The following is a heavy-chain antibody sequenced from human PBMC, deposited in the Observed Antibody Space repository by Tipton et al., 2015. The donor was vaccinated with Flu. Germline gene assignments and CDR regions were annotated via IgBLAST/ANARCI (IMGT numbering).Heavy chain of an antibody. CDR2: ISSSGSTI. J-gene: IGHJ3*01. Sequence: SLRLSCAASGFTFSSYEMNWVRQAPGKGLEWVSYISSSGSTIYYADSVKGRFTISRDNAKNSLYLQMNSLRAEDTAVYYCAREGIAAAGTDYWGQGTMVTVSS. CDR3: AREGIAAAGTDY. D-gene: IGHD6-13*01. CDR1: GFTFSSYE. V-gene: IGHV3-48*03.